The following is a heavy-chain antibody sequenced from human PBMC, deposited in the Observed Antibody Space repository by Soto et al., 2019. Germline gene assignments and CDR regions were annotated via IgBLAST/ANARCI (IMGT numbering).Heavy chain of an antibody. CDR3: AKGQNSGTYRFYFDY. CDR2: FSGTGGYT. Sequence: GGSLRLSCAASGFTLSSYAMSWVRQAPGKGLEWVSTFSGTGGYTYYADSVKGRFTISRDDSKNTLFLHMNSLRAADTAVYYCAKGQNSGTYRFYFDYWGQGALVTVSS. CDR1: GFTLSSYA. J-gene: IGHJ4*02. D-gene: IGHD1-26*01. V-gene: IGHV3-23*01.